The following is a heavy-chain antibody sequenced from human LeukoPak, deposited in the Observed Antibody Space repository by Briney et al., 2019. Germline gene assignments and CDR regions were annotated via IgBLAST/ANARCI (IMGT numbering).Heavy chain of an antibody. CDR1: GYIFTSYH. CDR3: ARSSGYTYGLDY. V-gene: IGHV1-46*04. Sequence: ASVKLSCKASGYIFTSYHMHWVRQAPGEGPEWMGIITPSGSSTRYAQKLQGRLTISRDTSTSTVYMELSSLRSEDTAVYYCARSSGYTYGLDYWGQGTLVTVSS. J-gene: IGHJ4*02. CDR2: ITPSGSST. D-gene: IGHD5-18*01.